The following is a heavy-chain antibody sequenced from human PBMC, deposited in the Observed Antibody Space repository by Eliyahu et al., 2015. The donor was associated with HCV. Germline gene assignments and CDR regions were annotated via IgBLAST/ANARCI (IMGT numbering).Heavy chain of an antibody. J-gene: IGHJ5*02. D-gene: IGHD6-19*01. CDR1: GGSXTTYY. V-gene: IGHV4-59*01. CDR2: IHYSGST. Sequence: QVQLQESGPGLVKPSETLSLTCTVSGGSXTTYYWSWIRQPPGXGLEWIGYIHYSGSTNYTPSLKXRVTISVDTSKNQFSLNLTSVTAADTAVYYCASGGGGIAVAGTGGWFDPWGQGTLVTVSS. CDR3: ASGGGGIAVAGTGGWFDP.